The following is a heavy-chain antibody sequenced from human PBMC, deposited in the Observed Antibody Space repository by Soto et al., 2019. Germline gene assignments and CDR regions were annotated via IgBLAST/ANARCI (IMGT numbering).Heavy chain of an antibody. CDR2: VYYRGRT. J-gene: IGHJ4*02. CDR1: GGSISGDY. CDR3: ARLPRTTTSGSGTDF. Sequence: QLQLQESGPGLVKPSETLSLTCTVSGGSISGDYWGWIRQPPGKGLEWIATVYYRGRTFYNPSLESRVTIYVDTSRAQFSLKLTCVTAADTAVYYCARLPRTTTSGSGTDFWGQGTLVTVSS. D-gene: IGHD3-10*01. V-gene: IGHV4-39*01.